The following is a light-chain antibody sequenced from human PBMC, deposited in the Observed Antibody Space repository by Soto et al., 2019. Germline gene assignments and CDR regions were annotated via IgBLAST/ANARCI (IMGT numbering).Light chain of an antibody. V-gene: IGKV3-15*01. Sequence: VMTHAPATLSVSPWEGAALSGSASQSVSSKLAWYQQKPGQAPRLLIYDASTRATGVPDRFSGTGSGTEFTLTISSLKSEDYAVYYCQQYKSWPPITFGQGTRLEIK. CDR3: QQYKSWPPIT. CDR1: QSVSSK. CDR2: DAS. J-gene: IGKJ5*01.